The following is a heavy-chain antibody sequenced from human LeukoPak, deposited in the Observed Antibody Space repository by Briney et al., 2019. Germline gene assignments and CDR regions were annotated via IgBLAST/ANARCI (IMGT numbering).Heavy chain of an antibody. CDR2: IYYSGST. D-gene: IGHD3-10*01. CDR3: ARGKSYYGSGSYYNQYYYYGMDV. V-gene: IGHV4-59*01. J-gene: IGHJ6*02. Sequence: SETLSLTCTVSGGSISSYYWSWIRQPPGKGLEWIGYIYYSGSTNYNPSLKSRVTISVDTSKNQFSLKLSSVTAADTAVYYCARGKSYYGSGSYYNQYYYYGMDVWGQGTTVTVSS. CDR1: GGSISSYY.